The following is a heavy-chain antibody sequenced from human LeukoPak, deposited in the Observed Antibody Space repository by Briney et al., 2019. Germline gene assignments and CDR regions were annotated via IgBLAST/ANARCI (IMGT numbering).Heavy chain of an antibody. CDR3: ARERDDAFDI. Sequence: GGSLRLSCAASRFTFSRYAMRWVRQAPGKGLEYVSAISSNGGTTYYANSVKGRFTISRDNSKNTLYLQLGSLRAEDMALYYCARERDDAFDIWGQGTMVTVSS. CDR2: ISSNGGTT. J-gene: IGHJ3*02. CDR1: RFTFSRYA. V-gene: IGHV3-64*01.